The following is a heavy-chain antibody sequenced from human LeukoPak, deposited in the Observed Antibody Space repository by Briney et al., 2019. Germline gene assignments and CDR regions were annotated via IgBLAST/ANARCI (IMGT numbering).Heavy chain of an antibody. CDR1: GFTFDDYA. Sequence: GGSLRLSCAASGFTFDDYAMHWVRQAPGKGLEWVSLISWDGGSTYYADSVKGRFTISRDNSKNSLYLQMNSLRAEDTALYYCAKDKLGGEPPYFDYWGQGTLVTVSS. D-gene: IGHD3-16*01. V-gene: IGHV3-43D*03. CDR3: AKDKLGGEPPYFDY. CDR2: ISWDGGST. J-gene: IGHJ4*02.